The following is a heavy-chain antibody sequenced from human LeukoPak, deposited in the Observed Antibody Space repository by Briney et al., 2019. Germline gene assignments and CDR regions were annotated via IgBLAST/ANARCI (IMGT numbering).Heavy chain of an antibody. D-gene: IGHD3-3*01. CDR1: GGTFSSYA. CDR2: IIPIFGTA. CDR3: ATNTYDFWSGYRDYFDY. J-gene: IGHJ4*02. V-gene: IGHV1-69*06. Sequence: ASVKVSCKASGGTFSSYAISWVRQAPGQGLEWMGGIIPIFGTANYAQKFQGRVTITADKSTSTAYMELSSLRSEDTAVYYCATNTYDFWSGYRDYFDYWGQGTLVTVSS.